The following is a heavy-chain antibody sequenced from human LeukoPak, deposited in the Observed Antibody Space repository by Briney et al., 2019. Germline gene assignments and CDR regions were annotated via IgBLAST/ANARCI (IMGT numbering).Heavy chain of an antibody. CDR3: AREYRPYGSGSYYYYYYMDV. J-gene: IGHJ6*03. V-gene: IGHV1-46*01. CDR1: GYTFTSYY. Sequence: ASVKVSCKASGYTFTSYYMHWVRQAPGQGLEWMGIINPSGGSTSYAQKFQGRVTMTRDMSTSTVYMELSSLRSEDTAVYYCAREYRPYGSGSYYYYYYMDVWGKGTTVTISS. D-gene: IGHD3-10*01. CDR2: INPSGGST.